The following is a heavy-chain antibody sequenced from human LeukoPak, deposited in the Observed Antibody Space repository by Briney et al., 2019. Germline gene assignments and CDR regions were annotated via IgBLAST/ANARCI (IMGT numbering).Heavy chain of an antibody. CDR3: VREGEWALPFDY. D-gene: IGHD3-16*01. Sequence: SETLSLTCGVYSGSFSGYYWSWIRQPPGKGLEWIGEIKHSGSTYYNPSLKSRVTISVGTSKNQFSLKLSSVIAADTAVYFCVREGEWALPFDYWGQGTLVTVSS. CDR2: IKHSGST. CDR1: SGSFSGYY. J-gene: IGHJ4*02. V-gene: IGHV4-34*01.